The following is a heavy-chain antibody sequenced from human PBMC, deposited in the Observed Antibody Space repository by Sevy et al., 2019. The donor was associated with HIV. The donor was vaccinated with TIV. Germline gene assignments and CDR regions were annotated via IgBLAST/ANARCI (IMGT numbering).Heavy chain of an antibody. CDR1: GFTSSSYA. V-gene: IGHV3-23*01. D-gene: IGHD3-9*01. CDR3: ARDRATSATGTLFDY. J-gene: IGHJ4*02. Sequence: GGSLRLSCAASGFTSSSYAMSWVRQPPGRGPEWVSTLSDSGVSTYYADSVKGRFTISRDNSKNILYLQMNSLRAEDTAVYYCARDRATSATGTLFDYWGQGTLVTVSS. CDR2: LSDSGVST.